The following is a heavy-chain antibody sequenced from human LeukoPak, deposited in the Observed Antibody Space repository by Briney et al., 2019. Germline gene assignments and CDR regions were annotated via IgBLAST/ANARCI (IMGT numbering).Heavy chain of an antibody. CDR3: ARYCSGGSCYLDAFDI. CDR1: GGSISSGDYY. CDR2: IYYSGST. V-gene: IGHV4-30-4*01. D-gene: IGHD2-15*01. J-gene: IGHJ3*02. Sequence: PSETLSLTCTVSGGSISSGDYYWSWIRQPPGKGLEWIGYIYYSGSTYYNPSLKSRVTISVDTSKNQFSLKLSSVTAADTAVYYCARYCSGGSCYLDAFDIWGQGTMVTVSS.